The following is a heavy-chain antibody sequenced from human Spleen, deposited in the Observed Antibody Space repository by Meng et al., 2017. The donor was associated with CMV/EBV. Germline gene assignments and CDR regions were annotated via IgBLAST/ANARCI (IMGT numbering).Heavy chain of an antibody. Sequence: GESLKISCKASGYNFTTYWLVWVRQMPGKGLEWMGIIYPGDSDTRYSPSFQGQVTISADKSISTAYLQWSSLKASDTAMYYCARLANLFGVISPWGQGTLVTVSS. D-gene: IGHD3-3*01. J-gene: IGHJ1*01. CDR3: ARLANLFGVISP. CDR2: IYPGDSDT. CDR1: GYNFTTYW. V-gene: IGHV5-51*01.